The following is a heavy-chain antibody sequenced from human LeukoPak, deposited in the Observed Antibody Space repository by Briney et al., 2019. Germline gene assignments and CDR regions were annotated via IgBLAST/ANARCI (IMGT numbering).Heavy chain of an antibody. Sequence: SETLSLTCTVSGGSISSTSYYWGWIRQPPGKELEWIGSIYYSGSAFYNPSLKSPVSISVDTSKNQFSLQLSSLTAADTAVYYCASVYGGVIAYFDHWGQGYLVTVSS. J-gene: IGHJ4*02. CDR3: ASVYGGVIAYFDH. V-gene: IGHV4-39*01. D-gene: IGHD3-16*02. CDR2: IYYSGSA. CDR1: GGSISSTSYY.